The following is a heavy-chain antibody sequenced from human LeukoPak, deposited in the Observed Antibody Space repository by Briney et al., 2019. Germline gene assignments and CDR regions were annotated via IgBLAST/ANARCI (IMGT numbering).Heavy chain of an antibody. CDR2: IYSSGST. D-gene: IGHD6-13*01. J-gene: IGHJ3*02. V-gene: IGHV4-39*07. CDR3: ARSRRGSSWYGAWAFDI. Sequence: SETLSLTCTVSGASISGSGYHWGWIRQPPGKGLEWIGSIYSSGSTYYNASLQSRVTISIETSKNQISLRLNSVTAADTAVYYCARSRRGSSWYGAWAFDIWGQGTMVTVSS. CDR1: GASISGSGYH.